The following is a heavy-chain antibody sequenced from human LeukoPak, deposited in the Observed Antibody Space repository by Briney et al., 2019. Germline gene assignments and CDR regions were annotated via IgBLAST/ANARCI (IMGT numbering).Heavy chain of an antibody. CDR2: INPSGGST. D-gene: IGHD3-10*01. CDR3: AGQRGYYYGSGSYYPNDAFDI. CDR1: GYTFTSYY. J-gene: IGHJ3*02. V-gene: IGHV1-46*01. Sequence: ASVKVPCKASGYTFTSYYMHWVRQAPGQGLEWMGIINPSGGSTSYAQKFQGRVTMTRDMSTSTVYMELSRLRSDDTAVYYCAGQRGYYYGSGSYYPNDAFDIWGQGTMVTVSS.